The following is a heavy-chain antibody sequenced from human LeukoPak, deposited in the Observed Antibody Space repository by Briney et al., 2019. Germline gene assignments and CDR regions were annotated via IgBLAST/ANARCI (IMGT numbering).Heavy chain of an antibody. CDR2: IRYDGSNK. CDR1: AFTFTAYG. J-gene: IGHJ6*03. D-gene: IGHD3-22*01. Sequence: SGGSLRLSCAASAFTFTAYGMHWVRQGPGKGLEWVAFIRYDGSNKYYADSVKGRFTISRDNSKNTLFLQMNSLRAEDTAVYYCAKSGYYDSSGYYPSPYYYYYMDVWGKGTTVTVSS. V-gene: IGHV3-30*02. CDR3: AKSGYYDSSGYYPSPYYYYYMDV.